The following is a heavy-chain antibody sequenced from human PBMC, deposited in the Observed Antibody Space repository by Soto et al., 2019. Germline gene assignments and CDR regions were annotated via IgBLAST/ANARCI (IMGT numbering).Heavy chain of an antibody. J-gene: IGHJ6*02. V-gene: IGHV1-2*04. CDR3: ASGGSSSGGDYYYYGMDV. CDR2: INPNSGGT. D-gene: IGHD6-6*01. Sequence: ASVKVSCKASGYTFTGYYMHWVRQAPGQGLEWMGWINPNSGGTNYAQKFQGWVTMTRDTSISTAYMELSRLRSDDTAVYYCASGGSSSGGDYYYYGMDVWGQGTTVTVS. CDR1: GYTFTGYY.